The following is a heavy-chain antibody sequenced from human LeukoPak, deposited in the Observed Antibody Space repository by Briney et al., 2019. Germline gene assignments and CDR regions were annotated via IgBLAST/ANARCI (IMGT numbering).Heavy chain of an antibody. V-gene: IGHV3-30*18. CDR1: GFTFRNYG. J-gene: IGHJ6*03. Sequence: PGRSLRLSCAASGFTFRNYGMHWVRQAPGKGLEWVAVISYDGSNKYDADSVKGRFTISRDNSKNTLYLQMNSLRAEDTAVYYCAKDTTSITPYYYMDVWGKGTTVTVSS. D-gene: IGHD1-14*01. CDR2: ISYDGSNK. CDR3: AKDTTSITPYYYMDV.